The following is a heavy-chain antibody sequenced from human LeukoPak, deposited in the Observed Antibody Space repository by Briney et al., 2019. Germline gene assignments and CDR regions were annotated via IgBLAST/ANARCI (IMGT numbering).Heavy chain of an antibody. Sequence: ASVKVSCKASGYTFTSYDINWVRQATGQGLVWMGWMNPNSGNTGYAQKFQGRVTMTRNTSISTAYMELSSLRSEDTAVYYCARMIAVAGYYYYYGMDVWGQGTTVTVSS. CDR3: ARMIAVAGYYYYYGMDV. J-gene: IGHJ6*02. D-gene: IGHD6-19*01. CDR2: MNPNSGNT. V-gene: IGHV1-8*01. CDR1: GYTFTSYD.